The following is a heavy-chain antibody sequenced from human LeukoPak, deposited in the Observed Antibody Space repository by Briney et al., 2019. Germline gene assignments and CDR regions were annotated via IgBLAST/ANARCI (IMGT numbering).Heavy chain of an antibody. V-gene: IGHV3-23*01. Sequence: GGSLRLSCSASGFTFSSYAMSWVRQAPGKGLEWVSAISGSGGSTYYADSVKGRFTISRDNSKNTLYLQMNSLRAEDTAVYYCARGIFGMLINAFDIWGQGTMVTVAS. CDR2: ISGSGGST. CDR3: ARGIFGMLINAFDI. D-gene: IGHD3-3*01. J-gene: IGHJ3*02. CDR1: GFTFSSYA.